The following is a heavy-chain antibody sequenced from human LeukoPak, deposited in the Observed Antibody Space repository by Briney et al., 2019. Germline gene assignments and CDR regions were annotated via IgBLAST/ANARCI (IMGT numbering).Heavy chain of an antibody. J-gene: IGHJ3*02. CDR1: GFTFNTYS. CDR2: IGSNGTYT. Sequence: GGSLRLSCAASGFTFNTYSMNWVRQAPGKGLEWVASIGSNGTYTYYADSMKGRFTISRDNAKNTLYLQMNSLRAEDTAVYYCARAPNSGSYYWGAFDIWGQGTMVTVSS. CDR3: ARAPNSGSYYWGAFDI. V-gene: IGHV3-21*04. D-gene: IGHD1-26*01.